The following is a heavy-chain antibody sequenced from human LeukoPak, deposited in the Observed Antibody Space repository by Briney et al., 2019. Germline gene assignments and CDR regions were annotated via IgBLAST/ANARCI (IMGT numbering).Heavy chain of an antibody. CDR2: ISYDGSNK. J-gene: IGHJ4*02. D-gene: IGHD3-3*01. Sequence: PGGSLRPSCAASEFTFSNSNMNWVRQAPGKGLEWVAVISYDGSNKYYADSVKGRFTISRDNAKNSLYLQMNSLRAEDTAVYYCARGYYDFWSGYQRQFDYWGQGTLVTVSS. V-gene: IGHV3-30*03. CDR3: ARGYYDFWSGYQRQFDY. CDR1: EFTFSNSN.